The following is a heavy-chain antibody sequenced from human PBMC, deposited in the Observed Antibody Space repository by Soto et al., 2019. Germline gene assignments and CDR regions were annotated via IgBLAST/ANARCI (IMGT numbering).Heavy chain of an antibody. J-gene: IGHJ6*02. D-gene: IGHD3-9*01. CDR2: ISSSSSYI. V-gene: IGHV3-21*01. Sequence: EVQLVESGGGLVKPGGSLRLSCAASGFTFSSYSMNWVRQAPGKGLEWVSSISSSSSYIYYADSVKGRFTISRDNAKNSLYLQMNSLRAEDTAVYYCASSRGGYDFLTGYYYYYYGMDVWGQGTTVTVSS. CDR1: GFTFSSYS. CDR3: ASSRGGYDFLTGYYYYYYGMDV.